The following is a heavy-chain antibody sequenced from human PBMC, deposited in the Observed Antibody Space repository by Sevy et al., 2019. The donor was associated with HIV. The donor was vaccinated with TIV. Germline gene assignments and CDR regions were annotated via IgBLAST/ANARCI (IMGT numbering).Heavy chain of an antibody. V-gene: IGHV3-23*01. D-gene: IGHD2-15*01. CDR1: GFTFRNYA. CDR3: AKDRAFIVVDAFDI. J-gene: IGHJ3*02. Sequence: GGSLRLSCAASGFTFRNYAMTWVRQAPGKGLQWVSAISGGDDTTYYADAVKGWFTISRDNSKNTLYLQMNSLRAEATAVDYYAKDRAFIVVDAFDIWGQGTLVTVSS. CDR2: ISGGDDTT.